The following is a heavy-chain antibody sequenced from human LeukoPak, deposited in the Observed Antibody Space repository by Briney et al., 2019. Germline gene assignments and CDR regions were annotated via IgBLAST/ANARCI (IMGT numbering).Heavy chain of an antibody. D-gene: IGHD6-13*01. CDR2: ISFDGSNK. CDR1: GFTFSSYG. CDR3: VKSRYSSSWYIDY. Sequence: GGSLRLSCAASGFTFSSYGMHWVRQAPGKGLEWVAVISFDGSNKYYADSVKGRFTISRDNSKNTLYLQMNSLRAEDTAVYYCVKSRYSSSWYIDYWGEGNLVTVSS. J-gene: IGHJ4*02. V-gene: IGHV3-30*18.